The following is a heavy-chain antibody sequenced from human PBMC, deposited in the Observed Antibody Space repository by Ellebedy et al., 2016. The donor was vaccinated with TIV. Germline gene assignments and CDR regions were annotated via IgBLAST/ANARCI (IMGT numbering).Heavy chain of an antibody. Sequence: ASVKVSXKASGYTFTSYGISWVRQAPGQGLEWMGWISAYNGNTNYAQKLQGRVTMTTDTSTSTAYMELRSLRSDDTAVYYCARGMVRGVIPYYFDYWGQGTLVTVSS. D-gene: IGHD3-10*01. CDR3: ARGMVRGVIPYYFDY. CDR2: ISAYNGNT. J-gene: IGHJ4*02. V-gene: IGHV1-18*01. CDR1: GYTFTSYG.